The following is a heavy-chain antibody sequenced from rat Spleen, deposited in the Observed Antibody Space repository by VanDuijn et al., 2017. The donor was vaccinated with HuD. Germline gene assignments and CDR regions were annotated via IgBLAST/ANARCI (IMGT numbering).Heavy chain of an antibody. Sequence: EVQLVESGGDFVQPGRSLKLSCAASGFTFSDYNMAWVRQAPKKGLEWVATINYDGSGTYYRDSVKGRFTISRANAKTTLYLQMDSLRSEDTATYYCARRGVWVYDYWGQGVMVTVSS. J-gene: IGHJ2*01. V-gene: IGHV5-7*01. CDR1: GFTFSDYN. CDR2: INYDGSGT. CDR3: ARRGVWVYDY. D-gene: IGHD1-9*01.